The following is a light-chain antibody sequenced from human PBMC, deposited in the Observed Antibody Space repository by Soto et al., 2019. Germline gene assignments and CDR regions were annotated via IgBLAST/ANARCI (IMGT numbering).Light chain of an antibody. CDR1: LTISSY. J-gene: IGKJ1*01. V-gene: IGKV1-39*01. CDR2: AAS. CDR3: QQSHSIPWT. Sequence: DIQMTQSPSSLSAFVGDRVTITCRASLTISSYSNWYQQKSGKAPKLLISAASSLESGVPPRFSGSGSGTDFTLTITSLQPEDFATYYCQQSHSIPWTFGQGTKVDIK.